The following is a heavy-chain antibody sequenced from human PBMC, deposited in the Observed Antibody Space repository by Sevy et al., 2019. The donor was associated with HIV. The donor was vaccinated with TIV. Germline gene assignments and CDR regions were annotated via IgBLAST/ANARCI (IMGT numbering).Heavy chain of an antibody. Sequence: SETPSLTCTVSGGSISSYYWSWIRQPPGKGLEWIGYIYYSRSTNYNPSPKSRFTISVDTSKNQFSLKLSSGTAADTAGYYCARAATMVRGVIRAKGNQSWFDPWGQGTLVTVSS. CDR2: IYYSRST. CDR3: ARAATMVRGVIRAKGNQSWFDP. J-gene: IGHJ5*02. D-gene: IGHD3-10*01. CDR1: GGSISSYY. V-gene: IGHV4-59*01.